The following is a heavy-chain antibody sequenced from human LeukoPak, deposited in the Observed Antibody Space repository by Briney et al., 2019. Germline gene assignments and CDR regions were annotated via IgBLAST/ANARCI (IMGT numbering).Heavy chain of an antibody. V-gene: IGHV3-23*01. CDR2: LSTRGGYT. D-gene: IGHD3-22*01. CDR3: AKDRTYYDSSGSPFDN. Sequence: GGSLRLSCAASGFTFTSYAMSWVRQAPGKGLEWVSTLSTRGGYTYYADSVKGRFTISRDNSKSTLYLQMNSLRAEDTAVYFCAKDRTYYDSSGSPFDNWAQGTLVTVSS. CDR1: GFTFTSYA. J-gene: IGHJ4*02.